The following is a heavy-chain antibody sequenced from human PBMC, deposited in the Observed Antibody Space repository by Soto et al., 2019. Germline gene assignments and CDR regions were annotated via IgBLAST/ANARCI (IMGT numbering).Heavy chain of an antibody. Sequence: QLHLVQSGAVVKKPGASVTVSCSASGYPVTAYYMHWVRQAPGRGLEWMGGINPATGAAKYTQTFQGRVTMTRDTSTSTVFRELSGLTSEDTAGCYCARGGGVGVAGSAAFDMWGQGTLVTVSS. D-gene: IGHD3-3*01. CDR3: ARGGGVGVAGSAAFDM. CDR2: INPATGAA. J-gene: IGHJ3*02. CDR1: GYPVTAYY. V-gene: IGHV1-2*02.